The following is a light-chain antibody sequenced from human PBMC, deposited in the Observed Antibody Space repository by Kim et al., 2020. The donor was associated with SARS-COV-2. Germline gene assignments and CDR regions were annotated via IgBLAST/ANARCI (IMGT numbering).Light chain of an antibody. Sequence: GQRVTISCSGSSSNIGSNYVYWYQQLPGTAPKLLIYRNNQRPSGVPDRFSGAKAGTSASLAISWLRSEDEADYYCAAWDDSLSGRVFGGGTQLTVL. CDR2: RNN. V-gene: IGLV1-47*01. CDR1: SSNIGSNY. CDR3: AAWDDSLSGRV. J-gene: IGLJ2*01.